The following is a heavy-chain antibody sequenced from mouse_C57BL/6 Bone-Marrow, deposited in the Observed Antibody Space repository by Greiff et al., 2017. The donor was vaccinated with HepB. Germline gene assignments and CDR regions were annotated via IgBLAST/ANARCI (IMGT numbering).Heavy chain of an antibody. Sequence: EVRLVESGGGLVKPGGSLKLSCAASGFTFSDYGMHWVRQAPEKGLEWVAYISSGSSTIYYADTVKGRFTISRDNAKNTLFLQMTSLRSEDTAMYYCASTMITRAWFAYWGQGTLVTVSA. CDR2: ISSGSSTI. V-gene: IGHV5-17*01. J-gene: IGHJ3*01. CDR1: GFTFSDYG. CDR3: ASTMITRAWFAY. D-gene: IGHD2-4*01.